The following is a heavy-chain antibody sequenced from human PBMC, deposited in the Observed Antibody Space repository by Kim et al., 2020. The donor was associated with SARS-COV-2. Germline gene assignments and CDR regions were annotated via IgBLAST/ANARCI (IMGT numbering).Heavy chain of an antibody. CDR3: EKAKRVVVTATHFDY. CDR2: IGGSGGDT. CDR1: GFTFSNYA. Sequence: GGSLRLSCAASGFTFSNYAMNWVRQAPGKGLEWVSGIGGSGGDTYYADSVKGRFTISRDYSNLYLQMHNLRAEDTAVDYYEKAKRVVVTATHFDYWGQGT. D-gene: IGHD2-15*01. J-gene: IGHJ4*02. V-gene: IGHV3-23*01.